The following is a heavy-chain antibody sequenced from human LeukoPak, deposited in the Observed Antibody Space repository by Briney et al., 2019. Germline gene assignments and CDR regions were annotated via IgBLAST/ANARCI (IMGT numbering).Heavy chain of an antibody. D-gene: IGHD3-3*01. CDR2: IYHSGST. CDR1: GGSISSYY. CDR3: ARDRAPHYDFWSGSPRAFDI. Sequence: PSETLSLTCTVSGGSISSYYWSWIRQPPGKGLEWIGYIYHSGSTYYNPSLKSRVTISVDRSKNQFSLKLSSVTAADTAVYYCARDRAPHYDFWSGSPRAFDIWGQGTMVTVSS. V-gene: IGHV4-59*12. J-gene: IGHJ3*02.